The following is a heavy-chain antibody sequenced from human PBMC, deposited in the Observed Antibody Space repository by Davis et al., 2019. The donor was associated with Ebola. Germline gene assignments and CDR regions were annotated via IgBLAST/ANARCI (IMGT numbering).Heavy chain of an antibody. CDR2: ISGNGGRT. CDR1: GFTFSTYA. Sequence: PGRSLRLSCSASGFTFSTYAMHWVRQAPGQGLEYVSAISGNGGRTHYADPVKSRFTTSRDNSKNTLYLQMSSLRAEDTAIYYCYTTTWDAFDYWGQGTLVTVSS. D-gene: IGHD2/OR15-2a*01. V-gene: IGHV3-64D*06. J-gene: IGHJ4*02. CDR3: YTTTWDAFDY.